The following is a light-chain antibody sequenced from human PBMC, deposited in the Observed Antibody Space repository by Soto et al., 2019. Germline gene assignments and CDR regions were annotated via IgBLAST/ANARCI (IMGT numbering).Light chain of an antibody. CDR2: GVS. CDR1: QSVSSK. J-gene: IGKJ2*03. V-gene: IGKV3-15*01. CDR3: QHYNNWPPYS. Sequence: EIVMTQSPATLSVSPGERATLSCRASQSVSSKLAWFQQKPGQAPSLLIYGVSTRATGVPVRFSGSGSGTEFTLTINSLQSEDLGVYYCQHYNNWPPYSVGQGTKVEIK.